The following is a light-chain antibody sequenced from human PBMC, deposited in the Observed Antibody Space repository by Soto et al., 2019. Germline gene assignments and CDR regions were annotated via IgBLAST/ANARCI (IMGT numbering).Light chain of an antibody. CDR2: GAS. CDR3: QQYNSHT. V-gene: IGKV1-5*01. Sequence: DIQMTQSPSTLSAYVGDRVTITCRASQSISSWLAWYQQKPGKAPKLLIYGASSLESGVPSRFSGSGSGTEFTLTISSLQPDDFATYYCQQYNSHTFGQGTKVDIK. CDR1: QSISSW. J-gene: IGKJ2*01.